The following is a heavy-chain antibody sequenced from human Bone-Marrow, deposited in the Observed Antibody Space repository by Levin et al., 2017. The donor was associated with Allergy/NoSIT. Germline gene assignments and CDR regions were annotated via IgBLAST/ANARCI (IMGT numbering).Heavy chain of an antibody. J-gene: IGHJ6*03. CDR3: ARRNDFWSRTHGGYYFFMDG. D-gene: IGHD3-3*01. CDR1: GFTFSSYT. Sequence: GGSLRLSCAASGFTFSSYTMNWVRQAPGKGLEWVSSISGSSSYITFSDSVKDRLTISRDNAKNSLYLQMNNLRAEDTAVYYCARRNDFWSRTHGGYYFFMDGWGKGTTVTVSS. V-gene: IGHV3-21*01. CDR2: ISGSSSYI.